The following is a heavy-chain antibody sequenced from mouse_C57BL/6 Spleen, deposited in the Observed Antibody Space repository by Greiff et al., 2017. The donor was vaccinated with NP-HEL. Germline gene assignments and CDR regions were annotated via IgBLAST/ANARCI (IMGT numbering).Heavy chain of an antibody. CDR3: SRRDYYGRTYWYFDV. D-gene: IGHD1-1*01. Sequence: VQLQQSGPELVKPGASVKISCKASGYAFSSSWMNWVKQRPGKGLEWIGRIYPGDGDTNYNGKFKGKATLTADKSSSTAYMQLSSLTSEDSAVYFCSRRDYYGRTYWYFDVWGTGTTVTVSS. J-gene: IGHJ1*03. V-gene: IGHV1-82*01. CDR1: GYAFSSSW. CDR2: IYPGDGDT.